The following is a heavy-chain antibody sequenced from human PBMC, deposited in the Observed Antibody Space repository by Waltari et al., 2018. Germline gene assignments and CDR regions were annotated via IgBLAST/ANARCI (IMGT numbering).Heavy chain of an antibody. J-gene: IGHJ5*02. CDR3: SREGYRGSYSES. Sequence: QVQLQESGPGLVKPSQTLSLTCTVSGDSINSGSYYWSWIRQPAGKGLEWIGRIFSSGTPYYNPSLKSRVTISLDTSKNQFSLKLNSVTAADTAVYYCSREGYRGSYSESWGQGTLVTVSS. V-gene: IGHV4-61*02. D-gene: IGHD1-26*01. CDR2: IFSSGTP. CDR1: GDSINSGSYY.